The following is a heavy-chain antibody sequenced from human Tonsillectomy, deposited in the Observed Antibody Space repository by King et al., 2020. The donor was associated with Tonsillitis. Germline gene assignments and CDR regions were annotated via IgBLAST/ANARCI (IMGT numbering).Heavy chain of an antibody. J-gene: IGHJ4*02. V-gene: IGHV3-66*01. CDR2: IYSGDST. Sequence: VQLVESGGGLVQPGGSLRLSCAASGFNVSSNYMSWVRQAPGKGLEWVSIIYSGDSTYYTDSVKGRFTISGDNFKNTLYLQMNSLRAEDTAVYYCARDLVSEGSGYYYGGFDYWGQGTLVTVSS. D-gene: IGHD3-22*01. CDR3: ARDLVSEGSGYYYGGFDY. CDR1: GFNVSSNY.